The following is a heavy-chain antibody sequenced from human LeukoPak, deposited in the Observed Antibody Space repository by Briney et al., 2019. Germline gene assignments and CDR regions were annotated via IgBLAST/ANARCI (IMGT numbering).Heavy chain of an antibody. CDR3: ARAYSSGWYGY. J-gene: IGHJ4*02. CDR2: INSDGSST. CDR1: GFTFSSYW. V-gene: IGHV3-74*01. Sequence: GGSLRLSCAASGFTFSSYWMHWVRHAPGKGLVWVSRINSDGSSTSYADSVKGRFTISRDNAKNTLYLQMNSLRAEDTAVYYCARAYSSGWYGYWGQGTLVTVSS. D-gene: IGHD6-19*01.